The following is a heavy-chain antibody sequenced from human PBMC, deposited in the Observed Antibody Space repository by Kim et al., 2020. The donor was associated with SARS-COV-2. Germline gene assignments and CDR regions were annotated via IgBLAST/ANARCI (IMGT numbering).Heavy chain of an antibody. Sequence: SVKVSCKVSGYTLTELSMHWVRQAPGKGLEWMGGFDPEDGETIYAQKFQGRVTMTEDTSTDTAYMELSSLRSEDTAVYYCATEILTVGAFDIWGQGTMVTVSS. V-gene: IGHV1-24*01. CDR3: ATEILTVGAFDI. D-gene: IGHD4-17*01. J-gene: IGHJ3*02. CDR2: FDPEDGET. CDR1: GYTLTELS.